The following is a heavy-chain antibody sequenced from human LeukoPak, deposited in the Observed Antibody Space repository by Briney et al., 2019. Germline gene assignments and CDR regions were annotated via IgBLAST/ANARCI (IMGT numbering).Heavy chain of an antibody. CDR3: ATLVNYWSFDY. Sequence: AGGSLRLSCAASGFTFSNYAMSWVRQAPGKGLEWVSYISSSGRTTYYADSVKGRFTISRDNAKNSLYLQMNSLRAEDTAVYYCATLVNYWSFDYWGQGTLVTVSS. J-gene: IGHJ4*02. CDR2: ISSSGRTT. D-gene: IGHD1-1*01. CDR1: GFTFSNYA. V-gene: IGHV3-48*03.